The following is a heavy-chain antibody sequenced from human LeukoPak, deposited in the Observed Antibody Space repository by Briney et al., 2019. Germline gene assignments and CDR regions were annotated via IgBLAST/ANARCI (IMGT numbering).Heavy chain of an antibody. V-gene: IGHV3-49*04. J-gene: IGHJ4*02. CDR2: IRSKAYGGTT. D-gene: IGHD3-10*01. CDR3: TRDRYGSGTPDFDY. CDR1: GFTFGDYA. Sequence: GGSLRLSCTASGFTFGDYAMSWVRQAPGKGLEWVGFIRSKAYGGTTEYAASVKGRFTISRDDSKSIAYLQMNSLKTEDTAVYHCTRDRYGSGTPDFDYWGQGTLVTVSS.